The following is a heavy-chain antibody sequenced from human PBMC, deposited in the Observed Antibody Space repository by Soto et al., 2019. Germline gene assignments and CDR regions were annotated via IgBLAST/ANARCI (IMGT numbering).Heavy chain of an antibody. CDR2: IIPIFGTA. D-gene: IGHD5-18*01. CDR3: ARDEDRGYIYGYSITYYYYGMDV. V-gene: IGHV1-69*13. CDR1: GGTFSSYA. Sequence: VKVSYKSSGGTFSSYAIKWVRQSPRQWLEWMGGIIPIFGTANYAQKFQGRVTITADESTSTAYMELSSLRSEDTAVYYCARDEDRGYIYGYSITYYYYGMDVWGQGTTVTVSS. J-gene: IGHJ6*02.